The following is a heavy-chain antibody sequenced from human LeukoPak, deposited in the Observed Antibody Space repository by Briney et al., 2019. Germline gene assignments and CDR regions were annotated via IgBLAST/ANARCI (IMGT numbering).Heavy chain of an antibody. D-gene: IGHD6-13*01. J-gene: IGHJ6*02. CDR1: GYTFTSYG. CDR2: ISAYNGNT. Sequence: ASVKVSCKASGYTFTSYGISWVRQAPGQGLEWMGWISAYNGNTNYAQKLQGRVTMTTDTSTSTAYMELRSLRSDDTAVYYCARDLALIAAAVTNYYYGMDVWGQGTTVTVSS. CDR3: ARDLALIAAAVTNYYYGMDV. V-gene: IGHV1-18*01.